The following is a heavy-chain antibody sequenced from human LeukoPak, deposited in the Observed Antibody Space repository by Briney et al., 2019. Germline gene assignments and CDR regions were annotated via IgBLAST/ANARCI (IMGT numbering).Heavy chain of an antibody. CDR2: ISSSSSYI. Sequence: PGGSLRLSCAASGFTFSSYSMNWVRQAPGKGLEWVSSISSSSSYIYYADSVKGRFTISRDNAKNSLYLQMNSLRAEDTAVYYCARSFRWYSSGSHIKGSIDYWGQGTLVTVSS. D-gene: IGHD6-19*01. V-gene: IGHV3-21*01. CDR1: GFTFSSYS. CDR3: ARSFRWYSSGSHIKGSIDY. J-gene: IGHJ4*02.